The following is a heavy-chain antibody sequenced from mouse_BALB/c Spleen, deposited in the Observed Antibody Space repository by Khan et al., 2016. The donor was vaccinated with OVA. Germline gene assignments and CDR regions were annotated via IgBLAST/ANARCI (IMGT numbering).Heavy chain of an antibody. D-gene: IGHD2-4*01. CDR2: IWSAGST. CDR1: GFSLTNYS. Sequence: QVQLKESGPGLVQPSQSLSITCTVSGFSLTNYSVHWVRQSPGKGLEWLGVIWSAGSTDYNAAFISRLTTRKANSRRLVFFRMNSLQHNDTAINYCARRGYDYGRGALFAYGGQGTLVTVSA. V-gene: IGHV2-2*02. CDR3: ARRGYDYGRGALFAY. J-gene: IGHJ3*01.